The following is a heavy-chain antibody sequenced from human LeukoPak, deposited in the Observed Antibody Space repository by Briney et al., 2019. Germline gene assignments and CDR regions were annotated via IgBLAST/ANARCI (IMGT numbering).Heavy chain of an antibody. Sequence: GGSLRLSCAASGFTFSSYAMHWVRQAPGKGLEWVAVISYDGSNKYYADSVKGRFTISRDNSKNTLYLQMNSLRAEDTAVYYCARDGGELLPIDYWGQGTLVTVSS. V-gene: IGHV3-30-3*01. J-gene: IGHJ4*02. CDR3: ARDGGELLPIDY. D-gene: IGHD1-26*01. CDR2: ISYDGSNK. CDR1: GFTFSSYA.